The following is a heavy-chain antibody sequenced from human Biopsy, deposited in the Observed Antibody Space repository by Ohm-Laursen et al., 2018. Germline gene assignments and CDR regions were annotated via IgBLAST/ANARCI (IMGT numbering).Heavy chain of an antibody. Sequence: TLSLTCAVYGGSFSGYYWSWIRQPPGKGLEWIGEINYSGSTNYNPSLKSRVTISVDTSKNQFSLKLSSVTAADTAVYYCARGRLRAVARFDYWGQGTLVTVSS. CDR3: ARGRLRAVARFDY. J-gene: IGHJ4*02. V-gene: IGHV4-34*01. D-gene: IGHD6-19*01. CDR1: GGSFSGYY. CDR2: INYSGST.